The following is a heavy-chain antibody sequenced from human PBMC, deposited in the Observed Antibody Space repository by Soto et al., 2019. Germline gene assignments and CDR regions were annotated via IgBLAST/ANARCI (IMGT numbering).Heavy chain of an antibody. D-gene: IGHD3-22*01. Sequence: PGGSLRLSCAASGFTFDDYAMHWVRQAPGKGLEGVSLISWDGGSTYYADSVKGRFTISRDNSKNSLYLQMNSLRAEDTALYYCAKDGDYYDSSGYPFTFDYWGQGTLVTVSS. J-gene: IGHJ4*02. CDR2: ISWDGGST. CDR1: GFTFDDYA. CDR3: AKDGDYYDSSGYPFTFDY. V-gene: IGHV3-43D*04.